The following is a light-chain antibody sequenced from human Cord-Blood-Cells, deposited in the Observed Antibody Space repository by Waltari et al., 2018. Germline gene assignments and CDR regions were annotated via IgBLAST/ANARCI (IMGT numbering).Light chain of an antibody. J-gene: IGLJ1*01. CDR1: SRDVGGHNY. Sequence: QSALTQPASVSGSPGQSITISCTGTSRDVGGHNYVSWYQQHPGKAPKLMIYDVSNRPSGVSNRFSGSKSGNTASLTISGLQAEDEADYYCSSYTSSSTYVFGTGTKVTVL. CDR3: SSYTSSSTYV. CDR2: DVS. V-gene: IGLV2-14*01.